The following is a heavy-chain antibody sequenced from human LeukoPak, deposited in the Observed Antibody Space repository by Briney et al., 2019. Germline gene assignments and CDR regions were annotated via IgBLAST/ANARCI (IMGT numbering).Heavy chain of an antibody. CDR2: FDPEDGET. CDR1: GYTLAELS. CDR3: ATAPRRYDFWSGLVVDY. Sequence: ASVKVSCKVSGYTLAELSVHWVRQAPGKGLEWMGGFDPEDGETIYAQKFQGRVTMTEDTSTDTAYMELSSLRSEDTAVYYCATAPRRYDFWSGLVVDYWGQGTLVTVSS. D-gene: IGHD3-3*01. V-gene: IGHV1-24*01. J-gene: IGHJ4*02.